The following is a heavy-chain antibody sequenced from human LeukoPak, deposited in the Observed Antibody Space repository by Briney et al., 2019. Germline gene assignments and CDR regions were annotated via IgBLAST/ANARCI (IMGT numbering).Heavy chain of an antibody. CDR3: ASVRARKSIAARPGSSMGFYVDF. CDR2: INHSGST. V-gene: IGHV4-34*01. J-gene: IGHJ6*03. D-gene: IGHD6-6*01. Sequence: SETLSLTCAVYGGSFSGYYGSGIRQPPGKGLEWIGEINHSGSTNYNPSLKSRVTISVDTSKNQFSLKLSSVTAADTAVYYCASVRARKSIAARPGSSMGFYVDFWGKGTTVTVSS. CDR1: GGSFSGYY.